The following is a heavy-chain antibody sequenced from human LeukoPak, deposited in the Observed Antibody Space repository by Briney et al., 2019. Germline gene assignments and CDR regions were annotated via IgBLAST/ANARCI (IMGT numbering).Heavy chain of an antibody. CDR1: GFTFSNYG. V-gene: IGHV3-23*01. D-gene: IGHD2-2*01. J-gene: IGHJ4*02. CDR3: AKLMSSYTAY. CDR2: IGGSGDSR. Sequence: GGSLRLSCAASGFTFSNYGMSWVRQAPGKGLEWVSAIGGSGDSRYYADSVKGRFTITRDNSKNTLYLQMNSLTAEDTAIYYCAKLMSSYTAYWGQGTVVTVSS.